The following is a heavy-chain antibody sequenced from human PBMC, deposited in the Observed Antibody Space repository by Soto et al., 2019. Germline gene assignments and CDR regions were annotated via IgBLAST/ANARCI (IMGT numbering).Heavy chain of an antibody. CDR1: GFTFSSYS. V-gene: IGHV3-48*01. CDR3: ARANYYGSPGDFDY. D-gene: IGHD3-10*01. CDR2: ISSSSSTI. Sequence: GGSLRLSCGASGFTFSSYSMNWVRQAPGQGLEWVSYISSSSSTIYYADSVKGRFTISRDNAKNSLYLQMNSLRAEDTAVYYCARANYYGSPGDFDYWGQGTLVTVSS. J-gene: IGHJ4*02.